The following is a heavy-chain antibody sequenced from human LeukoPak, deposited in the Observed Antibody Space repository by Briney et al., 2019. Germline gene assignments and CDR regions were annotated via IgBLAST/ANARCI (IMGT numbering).Heavy chain of an antibody. CDR3: AKLFKYSGSWFDY. CDR1: GLSFSSCA. V-gene: IGHV3-23*01. Sequence: GGSLRLSCAASGLSFSSCAMSWVRQAPGKGLEWVSGVSGSGENTYYADSVKGRFTISKDNSKNTVYLQMNSLRAEDTAVYFCAKLFKYSGSWFDYWGQGTLVTVSS. D-gene: IGHD6-13*01. J-gene: IGHJ4*02. CDR2: VSGSGENT.